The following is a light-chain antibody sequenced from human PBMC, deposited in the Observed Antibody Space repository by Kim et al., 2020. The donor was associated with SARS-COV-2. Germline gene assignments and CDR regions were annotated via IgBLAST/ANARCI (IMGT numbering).Light chain of an antibody. Sequence: GQSITISATGTSSDVGGYHYVSWYQQHPGKVPKLMIYDVSSRPSGVSNRFSGSKSGNTASLTISGLQTEDEADYYCSSYTSSSTLVFGAGTQLTVL. CDR3: SSYTSSSTLV. J-gene: IGLJ2*01. CDR1: SSDVGGYHY. V-gene: IGLV2-14*03. CDR2: DVS.